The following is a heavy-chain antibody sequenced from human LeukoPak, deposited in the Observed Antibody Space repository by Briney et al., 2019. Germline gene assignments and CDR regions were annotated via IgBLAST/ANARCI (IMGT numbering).Heavy chain of an antibody. V-gene: IGHV3-7*04. CDR3: TKELGASGSSHMCYFDY. J-gene: IGHJ4*02. CDR2: IKEDGTEE. CDR1: GFTFSSSW. D-gene: IGHD3-10*01. Sequence: GGSLRLSCAASGFTFSSSWMTWVRQAPGKGLEWVAHIKEDGTEEYYVDSVMGRFTISRDNAKNSLDLQMNSLRPEDTAVYYCTKELGASGSSHMCYFDYWGQGILVTVS.